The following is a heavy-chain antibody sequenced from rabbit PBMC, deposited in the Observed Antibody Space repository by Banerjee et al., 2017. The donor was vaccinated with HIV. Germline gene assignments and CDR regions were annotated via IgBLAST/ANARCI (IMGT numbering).Heavy chain of an antibody. Sequence: QEQLVESGGGLVQPEGSLTLTCKASGFDFSSNAMCWVRQAPGKGLEWIGCIYTGSGNTYYASWAKGRFTISKTSSTTVTLQMTSLTASDTATYFCARDLAGVIGWNFNLWGPGTLVTVS. V-gene: IGHV1S45*01. CDR2: IYTGSGNT. CDR1: GFDFSSNA. D-gene: IGHD4-1*01. J-gene: IGHJ4*01. CDR3: ARDLAGVIGWNFNL.